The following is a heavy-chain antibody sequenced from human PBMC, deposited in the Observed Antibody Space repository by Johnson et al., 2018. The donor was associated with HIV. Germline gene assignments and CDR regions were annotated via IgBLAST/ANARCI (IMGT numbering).Heavy chain of an antibody. V-gene: IGHV3-23*04. D-gene: IGHD2-21*02. J-gene: IGHJ3*02. CDR1: GFTVSSNE. CDR2: ISGNGGTT. CDR3: AKGWEGVTSGDAFDI. Sequence: EQLEESRGVLVQPGGSLRLSCAASGFTVSSNEMSWVRQAPGKGLEWVSSISGNGGTTYYADSVKGRFTISRDNSKNTLYLQMNSLRAEDTAVYYCAKGWEGVTSGDAFDIWGQETMVTVSS.